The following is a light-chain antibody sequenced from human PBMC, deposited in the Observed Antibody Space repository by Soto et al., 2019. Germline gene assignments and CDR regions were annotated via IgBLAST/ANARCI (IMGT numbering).Light chain of an antibody. CDR3: QQYNDWWT. J-gene: IGKJ1*01. CDR1: QSVGNN. V-gene: IGKV3-15*01. Sequence: EIVLTQSPGTLSLSPGERATLSCRASQSVGNNYLAWFQQKPGKPPRLLIYGASTRATGVPGRFSGSGSGTEFTLTISSLQSEDFAVYYCQQYNDWWTFGQGTKVDIK. CDR2: GAS.